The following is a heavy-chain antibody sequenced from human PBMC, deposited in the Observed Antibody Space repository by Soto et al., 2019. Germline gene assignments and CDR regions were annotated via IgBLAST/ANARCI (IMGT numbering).Heavy chain of an antibody. CDR1: GFTVSSNY. Sequence: PGGSLRLSCAASGFTVSSNYMSWVRQAPGKGLEWVSVIYSDGSTHYADSVKGRFTISRDNSKNTLYLQMNSLRAEDTAVYYCARNYYDTGGASDYWGQGTLVTVSS. J-gene: IGHJ4*02. CDR2: IYSDGST. CDR3: ARNYYDTGGASDY. D-gene: IGHD3-22*01. V-gene: IGHV3-53*01.